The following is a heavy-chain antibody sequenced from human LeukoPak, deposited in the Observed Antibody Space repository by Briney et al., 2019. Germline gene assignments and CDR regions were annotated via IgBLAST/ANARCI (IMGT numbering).Heavy chain of an antibody. V-gene: IGHV1-18*01. Sequence: ASVKVSCKASGYTFTSYGISWVRQAPGQGLEWMGWISACNGNTNYAQKLQGRVTMTTDTSTSTAYMELRSLRSDDTAVYYCAAPSGSYLLDAFDIWGQGTMVTVSS. CDR3: AAPSGSYLLDAFDI. D-gene: IGHD1-26*01. CDR2: ISACNGNT. J-gene: IGHJ3*02. CDR1: GYTFTSYG.